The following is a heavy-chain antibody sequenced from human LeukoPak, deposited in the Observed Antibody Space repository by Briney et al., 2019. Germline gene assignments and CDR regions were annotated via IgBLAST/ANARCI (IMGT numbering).Heavy chain of an antibody. CDR3: ARQYYYDSKGGTFDY. CDR2: IYYSGSN. V-gene: IGHV4-39*01. J-gene: IGHJ4*02. CDR1: GGSISSSSYY. Sequence: WETLSLTCTVSGGSISSSSYYWGWIRQPPGKGLEWIGSIYYSGSNYYNPSLKSRVTISVDTSKNQFSLKLSSVTAADTAVYYCARQYYYDSKGGTFDYWGQGTLVTVSS. D-gene: IGHD3-22*01.